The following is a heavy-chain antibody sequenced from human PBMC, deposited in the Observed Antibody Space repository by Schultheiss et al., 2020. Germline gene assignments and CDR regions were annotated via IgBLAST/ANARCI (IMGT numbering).Heavy chain of an antibody. J-gene: IGHJ6*04. CDR3: ARYSSSSPDLYYYYGMDV. D-gene: IGHD6-6*01. CDR2: IKSKTDGGTT. CDR1: GFTFSSYA. Sequence: WGSMRLACAASGFTFSSYAMSWVRQAPGKGLEWVGRIKSKTDGGTTDYAAPVKGRFTISRDDSKNTLYLQMNSLKTEDTAVYYCARYSSSSPDLYYYYGMDVWGTGTTVTVAS. V-gene: IGHV3-15*01.